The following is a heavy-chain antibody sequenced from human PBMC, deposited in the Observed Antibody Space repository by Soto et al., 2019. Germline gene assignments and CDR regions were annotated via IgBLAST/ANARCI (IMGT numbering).Heavy chain of an antibody. V-gene: IGHV4-39*01. CDR3: ARHTGGLNLIGYYYYGMDV. CDR2: IYYSGST. Sequence: QLQLQESGPGLVKPSETLSLTCTVSGGSISSSSYYWGWIRQPPGKGLEWIGSIYYSGSTYYNPSLKSRVTISVDTSKNQFSLKLSSVTAADTAVYYCARHTGGLNLIGYYYYGMDVWGQGTTVTVSS. J-gene: IGHJ6*02. CDR1: GGSISSSSYY. D-gene: IGHD3-10*01.